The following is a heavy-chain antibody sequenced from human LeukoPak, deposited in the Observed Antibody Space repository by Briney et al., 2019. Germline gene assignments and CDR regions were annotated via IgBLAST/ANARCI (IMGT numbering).Heavy chain of an antibody. CDR2: IYYSGST. V-gene: IGHV4-61*01. CDR3: ARWKAATVYINYFDY. Sequence: SETLSLTCTVSGGSVSSGSYYWSWIRQPPGKGLEWIGYIYYSGSTNYNPSLKSRVTISVDTSKNQFSLKLSSVTAADTAVYYCARWKAATVYINYFDYWGQGTLVTVSS. CDR1: GGSVSSGSYY. J-gene: IGHJ4*02. D-gene: IGHD2-15*01.